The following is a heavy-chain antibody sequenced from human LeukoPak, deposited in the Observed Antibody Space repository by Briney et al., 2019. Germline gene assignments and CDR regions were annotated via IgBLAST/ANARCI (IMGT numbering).Heavy chain of an antibody. CDR1: GGSFSGYY. Sequence: SETLSLTCAVYGGSFSGYYWSCIRQPPGKGLEWIGETNHSGSTNYNASLKSRVTISVDTSKNQFSLRLSSVTAADTAVYYCAPRGDIEHSYGYGKWFDPWGQGTRVTVSS. CDR2: TNHSGST. D-gene: IGHD5-18*01. V-gene: IGHV4-34*01. J-gene: IGHJ5*02. CDR3: APRGDIEHSYGYGKWFDP.